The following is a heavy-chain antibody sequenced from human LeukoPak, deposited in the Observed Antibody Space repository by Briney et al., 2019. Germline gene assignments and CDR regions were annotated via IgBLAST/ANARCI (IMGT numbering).Heavy chain of an antibody. J-gene: IGHJ4*02. CDR2: IYYFGDT. V-gene: IGHV4-30-4*01. CDR3: AREGDRTWYYYDSSGYYRQYYFDY. CDR1: GNSISSGDYY. D-gene: IGHD3-22*01. Sequence: SETLSLTCSVSGNSISSGDYYWSWIRQPPGKGLEWIGYIYYFGDTQYNPSFESRVIMSVDTSKNQFSLRLNSVTAAGTAVYYCAREGDRTWYYYDSSGYYRQYYFDYWGQGTLVTVSS.